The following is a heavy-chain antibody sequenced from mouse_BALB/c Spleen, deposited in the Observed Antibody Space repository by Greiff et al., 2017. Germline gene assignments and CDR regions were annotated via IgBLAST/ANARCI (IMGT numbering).Heavy chain of an antibody. CDR3: ARADDGYYAAWFAY. Sequence: EVKLMESGPGLVKPSQSLSLTCTVTGYSITSDYAWNWIRQFPGNKLEWMGYISYSGSTSYNPSLKSRISITRDTSKNQFFLQLNSVTTEDTATYYCARADDGYYAAWFAYWGQGTLVTVSA. CDR2: ISYSGST. J-gene: IGHJ3*01. D-gene: IGHD2-3*01. CDR1: GYSITSDYA. V-gene: IGHV3-2*02.